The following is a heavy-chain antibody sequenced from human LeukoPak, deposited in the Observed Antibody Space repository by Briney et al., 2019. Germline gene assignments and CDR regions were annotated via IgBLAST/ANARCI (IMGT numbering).Heavy chain of an antibody. CDR2: ISSSGSTI. J-gene: IGHJ1*01. D-gene: IGHD4-17*01. CDR3: ARNGDYEYFQH. CDR1: EFTFSSYE. Sequence: GGSLRLSCAASEFTFSSYEMNWVRQAPGKGLEWVSYISSSGSTIYYADSVKGRFTISRDNAKNSLYLQMNSLRAEDTAVYYCARNGDYEYFQHWGQGTLVTVSS. V-gene: IGHV3-48*03.